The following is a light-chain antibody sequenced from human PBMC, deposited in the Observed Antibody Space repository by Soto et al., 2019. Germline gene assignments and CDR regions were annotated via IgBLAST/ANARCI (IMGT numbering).Light chain of an antibody. CDR2: AAS. CDR3: QQANSFPIT. CDR1: QSISSW. J-gene: IGKJ5*01. Sequence: DIQMTQSPSTLSASVGGRVTITCRASQSISSWLAWYQQKPGKAPNLLIYAASSLQSGVPSRFSGSESGTDFTLTISSLQPEDCAIYFCQQANSFPITFGQGTRLEIK. V-gene: IGKV1-12*01.